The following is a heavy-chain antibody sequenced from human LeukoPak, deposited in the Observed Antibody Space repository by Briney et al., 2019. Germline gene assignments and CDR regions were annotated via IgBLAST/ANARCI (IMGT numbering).Heavy chain of an antibody. V-gene: IGHV4-59*01. J-gene: IGHJ5*02. CDR1: GDSISSYY. CDR2: IYYSGST. CDR3: ARDDCSSTSCYDVGWFDP. Sequence: SETLSLTCTVSGDSISSYYWSWIRQPPGKGLEWIGYIYYSGSTNYNPSLKSRVTISVDTSKNQFSLKLSSVTAADTAVYYCARDDCSSTSCYDVGWFDPWGQGTLVTVSS. D-gene: IGHD2-2*01.